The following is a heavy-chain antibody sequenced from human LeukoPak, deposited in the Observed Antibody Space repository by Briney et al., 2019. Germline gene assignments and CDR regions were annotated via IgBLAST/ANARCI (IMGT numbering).Heavy chain of an antibody. CDR3: ARAEPLTTYSVDY. J-gene: IGHJ4*02. CDR1: GFTFSSYG. V-gene: IGHV3-30*02. Sequence: GGSLRLSCAASGFTFSSYGMHWVRQAPGKGLEWVAFIRYDGSNKYYADSVKGRFTISRDNSKNSLYLQMNSLRAEDTAVYYCARAEPLTTYSVDYWGQGTLVTVSS. CDR2: IRYDGSNK. D-gene: IGHD4-11*01.